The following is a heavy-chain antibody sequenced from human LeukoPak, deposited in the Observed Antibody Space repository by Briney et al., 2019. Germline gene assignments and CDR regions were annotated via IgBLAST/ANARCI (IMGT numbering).Heavy chain of an antibody. Sequence: SVKVSRKDSGGTFSSYAISLVRQAPGQGLEWMGRIIPILGIANYAQKFQGRVTITADKYTSTAYMELNSLTSEDTAVYYCASTPRGIRGWFDPWGQGTLVTLSS. V-gene: IGHV1-69*04. D-gene: IGHD3-10*01. CDR1: GGTFSSYA. CDR3: ASTPRGIRGWFDP. CDR2: IIPILGIA. J-gene: IGHJ5*02.